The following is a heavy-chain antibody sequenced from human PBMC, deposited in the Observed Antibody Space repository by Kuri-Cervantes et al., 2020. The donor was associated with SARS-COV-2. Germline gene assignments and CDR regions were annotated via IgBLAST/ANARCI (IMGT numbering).Heavy chain of an antibody. CDR2: IYYSGST. CDR1: GGSISSSSYY. J-gene: IGHJ4*02. Sequence: SETLSLTCTVSGGSISSSSYYWGWIRQPPGKGLEWIGSIYYSGSTYYNPSLKSRVTISVDTSKNQFSLKLSSVTAADTAVYYCARGLRVGAPDYWSQGTLVTVSS. V-gene: IGHV4-39*01. D-gene: IGHD1-26*01. CDR3: ARGLRVGAPDY.